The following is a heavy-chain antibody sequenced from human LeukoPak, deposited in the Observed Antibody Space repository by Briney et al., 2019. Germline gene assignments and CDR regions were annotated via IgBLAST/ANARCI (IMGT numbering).Heavy chain of an antibody. J-gene: IGHJ1*01. CDR3: ARRRYYDGSGYLE. D-gene: IGHD3-22*01. V-gene: IGHV4-39*01. Sequence: SETLSLTCSVSGDSVSRSDSYWDWIRQPPGKGLEWIGTIYYSGRTYYSPPLKSRVTMSVDPSNNQFSLNLRSVTAADTALYYCARRRYYDGSGYLEWGQGTLLSVSS. CDR2: IYYSGRT. CDR1: GDSVSRSDSY.